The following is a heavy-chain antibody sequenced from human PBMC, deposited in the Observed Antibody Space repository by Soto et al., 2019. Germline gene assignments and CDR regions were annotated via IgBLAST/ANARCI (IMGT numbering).Heavy chain of an antibody. CDR2: IYYSGST. CDR3: ARGRSEAGFDY. V-gene: IGHV4-59*01. D-gene: IGHD6-13*01. CDR1: GGSISSYY. Sequence: SETLSLTCTVSGGSISSYYWSWIRQPPGKGLEWIGYIYYSGSTNYNPSLKSRVTISVDTSKNQFSLRLSSVTAADTAVYYCARGRSEAGFDYWGQGTLVTVSS. J-gene: IGHJ4*02.